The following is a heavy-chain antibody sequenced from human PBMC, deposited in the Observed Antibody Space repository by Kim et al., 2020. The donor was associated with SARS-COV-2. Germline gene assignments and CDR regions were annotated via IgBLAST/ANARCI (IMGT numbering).Heavy chain of an antibody. D-gene: IGHD3-22*01. V-gene: IGHV4-59*01. J-gene: IGHJ4*02. CDR3: ARESGDYDSSGTFDY. Sequence: PSLQGRVTISVDTYKSQFTLKLSSVTAADTAVYYCARESGDYDSSGTFDYWGQGTLVTVSS.